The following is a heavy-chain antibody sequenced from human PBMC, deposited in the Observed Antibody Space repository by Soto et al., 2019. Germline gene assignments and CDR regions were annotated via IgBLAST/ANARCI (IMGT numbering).Heavy chain of an antibody. Sequence: WGSLRLSCAASGFTFSSYAMSWVRQAPGKGLEWVSAISGSGGSTYYADSVKGRFTISRDNSKNTLYLQMNSLRAEDTAVYYCAKSPYYDYVWGSYRYYYYYYGMDVWGQGTTVTVSS. J-gene: IGHJ6*02. D-gene: IGHD3-16*02. CDR1: GFTFSSYA. CDR3: AKSPYYDYVWGSYRYYYYYYGMDV. CDR2: ISGSGGST. V-gene: IGHV3-23*01.